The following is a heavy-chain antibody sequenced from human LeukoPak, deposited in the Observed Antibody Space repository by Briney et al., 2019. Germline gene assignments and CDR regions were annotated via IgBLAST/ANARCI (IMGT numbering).Heavy chain of an antibody. D-gene: IGHD5-12*01. CDR1: GFTFSSYA. Sequence: GGSLRLSCAASGFTFSSYAMHWVRQAPGKGLEWVAVISYDGSNKYYADSVKGRFTISRDNSKNTLYLQMNSLRAEDTAVYYCAREWIDRGFDYWGQGTLVTVSS. CDR3: AREWIDRGFDY. V-gene: IGHV3-30-3*01. J-gene: IGHJ4*02. CDR2: ISYDGSNK.